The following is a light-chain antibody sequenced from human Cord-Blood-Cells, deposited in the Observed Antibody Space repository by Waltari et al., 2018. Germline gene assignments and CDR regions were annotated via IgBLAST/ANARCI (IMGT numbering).Light chain of an antibody. J-gene: IGKJ1*01. Sequence: EIVMTHSPATLSVPPGETPTPSCRASQSVSSNLAWYQQKPGQAPRLLIYGASTRATGIPARFSGSGSGTEFTLTISSLQSEDFAVYYCQQYNNWPRTFGQGTKVEIK. CDR1: QSVSSN. CDR3: QQYNNWPRT. CDR2: GAS. V-gene: IGKV3-15*01.